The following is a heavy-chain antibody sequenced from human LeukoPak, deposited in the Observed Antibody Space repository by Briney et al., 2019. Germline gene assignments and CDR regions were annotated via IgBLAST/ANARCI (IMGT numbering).Heavy chain of an antibody. J-gene: IGHJ4*02. CDR2: IYTSGST. V-gene: IGHV4-4*07. Sequence: SETLSLTCSVSGGSISSYYWSWIRQPAGKGLEWIGRIYTSGSTNYNPSLKSRVTMSVDTTKNQFSLKLSSGTAAAAALYYCARAPYGDLRFDYWGQGTLVTVSS. CDR1: GGSISSYY. CDR3: ARAPYGDLRFDY. D-gene: IGHD4-17*01.